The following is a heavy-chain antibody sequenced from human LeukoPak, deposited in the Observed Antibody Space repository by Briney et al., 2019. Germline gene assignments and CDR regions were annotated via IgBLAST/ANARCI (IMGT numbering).Heavy chain of an antibody. D-gene: IGHD3-9*01. CDR3: AREGYNYDILTGYYRGNWFDP. Sequence: VASVKVSCKASGYTFTSYAMHWVRQAPGQRLEWMGWINAGNGNTKYSQKFQGRVTITRDTSASTAYMELSSLRSEDTAVYYCAREGYNYDILTGYYRGNWFDPWGQGTLVTVSS. J-gene: IGHJ5*02. CDR1: GYTFTSYA. V-gene: IGHV1-3*01. CDR2: INAGNGNT.